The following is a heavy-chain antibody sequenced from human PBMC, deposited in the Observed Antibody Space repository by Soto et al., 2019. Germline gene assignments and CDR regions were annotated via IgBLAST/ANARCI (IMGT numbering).Heavy chain of an antibody. CDR1: GGSFRGYD. CDR2: INRSGST. D-gene: IGHD6-25*01. J-gene: IGHJ6*02. Sequence: PTPTLSLTCAVYGGSFRGYDWSWIRQPPGKGQEWIGEINRSGSTNYNPSLKSRVTISVDTSKNQFSLKLSSVTAADTAVYYCARGRAIAPAGNYGKDVLGQGTTVTVSS. CDR3: ARGRAIAPAGNYGKDV. V-gene: IGHV4-34*01.